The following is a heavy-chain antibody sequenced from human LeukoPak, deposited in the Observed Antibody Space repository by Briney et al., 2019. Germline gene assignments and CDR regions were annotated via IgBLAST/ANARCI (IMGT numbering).Heavy chain of an antibody. CDR2: ISSSGSTI. Sequence: GGSLRLSCAASGFTFSSYEMNWVRQAPGKGLEWVSYISSSGSTIYYADSVKGRFTISRDNAKNSLYLQMNSLRAEDTSVYYCARDVDTAMDTDYWGQGTLVTVSS. J-gene: IGHJ4*02. CDR1: GFTFSSYE. V-gene: IGHV3-48*03. CDR3: ARDVDTAMDTDY. D-gene: IGHD5-18*01.